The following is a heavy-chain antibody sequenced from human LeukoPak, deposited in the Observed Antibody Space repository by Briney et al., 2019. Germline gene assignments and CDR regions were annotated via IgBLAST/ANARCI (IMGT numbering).Heavy chain of an antibody. CDR3: ATVRTHTNFDN. V-gene: IGHV3-7*05. J-gene: IGHJ4*02. CDR2: MNQDGSQK. CDR1: GFTFSGYW. Sequence: GGSLRLSCTASGFTFSGYWMSWVRQAPEKGLEWVANMNQDGSQKYYVDSVKGRFTISRDNAKNSLYLQMNSLRAEDTVVYYSATVRTHTNFDNWGQGTLVTVSS.